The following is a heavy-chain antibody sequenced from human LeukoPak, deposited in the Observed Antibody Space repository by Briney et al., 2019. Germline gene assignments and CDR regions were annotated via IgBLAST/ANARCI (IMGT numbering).Heavy chain of an antibody. J-gene: IGHJ4*02. D-gene: IGHD6-13*01. CDR3: AKDSYSKGDF. CDR1: GFTFSSYS. CDR2: ISRSSRTI. Sequence: GGSLRLSCAASGFTFSSYSMNWVRQAPGKGLEWVSYISRSSRTIYYADSVKGRFTISRDDAKSSQYLQMNSLRAEDTAVYYCAKDSYSKGDFWGQGVLVTVSS. V-gene: IGHV3-48*04.